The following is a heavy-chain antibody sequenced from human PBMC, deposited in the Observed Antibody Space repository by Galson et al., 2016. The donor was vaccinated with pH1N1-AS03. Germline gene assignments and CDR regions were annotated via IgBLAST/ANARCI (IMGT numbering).Heavy chain of an antibody. D-gene: IGHD6-13*01. CDR3: ARGDGNSWHNWFDT. CDR2: ITGDNRKT. J-gene: IGHJ5*02. V-gene: IGHV1-18*04. Sequence: SVKVSCKASGYTFLSYAISWVRQAPGQRLEWMGWITGDNRKTKHSPKFQGRVATNADTVTDTAYMELSSLRSDDTAVYYCARGDGNSWHNWFDTWGQGTLVSVSS. CDR1: GYTFLSYA.